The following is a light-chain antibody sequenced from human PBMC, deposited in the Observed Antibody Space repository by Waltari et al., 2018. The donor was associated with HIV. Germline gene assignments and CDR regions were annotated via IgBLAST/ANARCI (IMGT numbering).Light chain of an antibody. Sequence: QSALTQPASVSGSPGQSITISCTGTSSDIGGYNHVSWYQQHPGKVPKLILYDVTIRPSGVSYRFSGSKSCNTASLTISGLQAEDEADYYCSSYTSSSTYVFGTGTKVTVL. CDR3: SSYTSSSTYV. CDR2: DVT. J-gene: IGLJ1*01. V-gene: IGLV2-14*01. CDR1: SSDIGGYNH.